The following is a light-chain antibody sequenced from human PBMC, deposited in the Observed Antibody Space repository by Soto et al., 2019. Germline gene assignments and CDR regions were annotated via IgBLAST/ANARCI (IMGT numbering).Light chain of an antibody. CDR2: AVS. Sequence: QSVLTQPASVAGSPGQSCAISCTGTNSDVGGYNYVSWYQHHPGKAPKLMIYAVSNRPSGVSNRFSGSKSGNTASLTISGLQAKDEADYYCSPSTTSTTWVFGGGTKLTVL. CDR1: NSDVGGYNY. J-gene: IGLJ3*02. CDR3: SPSTTSTTWV. V-gene: IGLV2-14*01.